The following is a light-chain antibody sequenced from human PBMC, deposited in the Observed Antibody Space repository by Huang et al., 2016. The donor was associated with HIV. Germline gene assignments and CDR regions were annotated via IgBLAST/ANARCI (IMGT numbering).Light chain of an antibody. V-gene: IGKV2-28*01. Sequence: IVMTQSPLYLPVTPGQPAFISCRSNQSLLHDNGHNDLDRYFQKPGQFPQLLIYLSSIRASGVPDRFSAGGFGTDFTLIISRVETEDVGIYFCMQSLQIQYTFGPGTRVDL. CDR3: MQSLQIQYT. CDR1: QSLLHDNGHND. CDR2: LSS. J-gene: IGKJ3*01.